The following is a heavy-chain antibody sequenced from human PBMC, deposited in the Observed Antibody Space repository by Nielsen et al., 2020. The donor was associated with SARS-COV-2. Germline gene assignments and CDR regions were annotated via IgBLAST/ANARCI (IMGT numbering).Heavy chain of an antibody. V-gene: IGHV4-4*02. CDR3: ARVKRRRITMIVVVIDAFDI. Sequence: SETLSLTCAVSGGSISSSNWWSCVRQPPGKGLAWIGEIYHSGSTNYNPSLKSRVTISVDTSKNQFSLKLSSVTAADTAVYYCARVKRRRITMIVVVIDAFDIWGQGTMVTVSS. J-gene: IGHJ3*02. CDR1: GGSISSSNW. CDR2: IYHSGST. D-gene: IGHD3-22*01.